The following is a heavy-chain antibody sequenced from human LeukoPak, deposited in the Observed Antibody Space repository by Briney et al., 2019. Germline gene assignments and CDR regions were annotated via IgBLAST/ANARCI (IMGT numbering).Heavy chain of an antibody. CDR1: GYNFNDYY. CDR2: INPNSGGT. D-gene: IGHD1-14*01. V-gene: IGHV1-2*02. J-gene: IGHJ4*02. Sequence: ASVKVSCKASGYNFNDYYIYWVRQAPGQGLEWMGWINPNSGGTNYAQNLQGRVTMTTDTSTSTAYMELRSLRSDDTAVYYCARTTAWARTKFDYWGQGTLVTVSS. CDR3: ARTTAWARTKFDY.